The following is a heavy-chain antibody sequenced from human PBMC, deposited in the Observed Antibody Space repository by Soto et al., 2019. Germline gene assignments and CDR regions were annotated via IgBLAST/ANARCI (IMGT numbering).Heavy chain of an antibody. J-gene: IGHJ6*03. D-gene: IGHD2-2*01. CDR3: ARDPGRDCSSTSCPLGYYYYYMDV. Sequence: GGSLRLSCAASGFTFSDYYMSWIRQAPGKGLEWVSYISSSGSTIYYADSVKDRFTISRDNAKNSLYLQMNSLRAEDTAVYYCARDPGRDCSSTSCPLGYYYYYMDVWGKGTTVTVSS. CDR1: GFTFSDYY. CDR2: ISSSGSTI. V-gene: IGHV3-11*01.